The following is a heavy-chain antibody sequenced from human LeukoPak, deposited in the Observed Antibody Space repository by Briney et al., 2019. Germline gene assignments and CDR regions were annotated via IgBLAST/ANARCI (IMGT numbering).Heavy chain of an antibody. V-gene: IGHV4-38-2*02. CDR2: IYYSGST. Sequence: SETLSLTCTVSGYSISSGYYWGWIRQPPGKGLEWIGSIYYSGSTYYNPSLKSRVTISVDTSKNQFSLKLSSVTAADTAVYYCARHVAARLNFDCWGQGTLVTVSS. D-gene: IGHD6-6*01. J-gene: IGHJ4*02. CDR3: ARHVAARLNFDC. CDR1: GYSISSGYY.